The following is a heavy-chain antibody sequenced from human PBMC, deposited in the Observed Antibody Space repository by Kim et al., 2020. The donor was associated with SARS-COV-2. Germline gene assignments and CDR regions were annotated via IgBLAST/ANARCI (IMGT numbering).Heavy chain of an antibody. CDR3: APRGAPGLHYFDD. D-gene: IGHD2-15*01. Sequence: YAVTVKGRCTSSRDNSRNTRYLQMNRLKVEDTDVYYCAPRGAPGLHYFDDWGQGTLVTVSS. J-gene: IGHJ4*02. V-gene: IGHV3-23*01.